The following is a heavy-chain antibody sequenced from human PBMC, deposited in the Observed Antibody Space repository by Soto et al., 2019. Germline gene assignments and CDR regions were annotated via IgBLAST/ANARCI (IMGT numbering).Heavy chain of an antibody. D-gene: IGHD5-12*01. V-gene: IGHV4-34*01. Sequence: KPSETLSLTCAVYGGSFSGYYWSLIRQPPGKGLEWIGEINHSGSTNYNPSLKSRVTISVDTSKNQFSLKLSSVTAADTAAYYCVKTGFYSGYDRVYYYGMDVWGQGTTVTVSS. J-gene: IGHJ6*02. CDR1: GGSFSGYY. CDR3: VKTGFYSGYDRVYYYGMDV. CDR2: INHSGST.